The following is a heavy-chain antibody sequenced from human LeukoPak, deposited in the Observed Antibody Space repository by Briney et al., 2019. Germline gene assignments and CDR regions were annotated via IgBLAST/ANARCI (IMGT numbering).Heavy chain of an antibody. CDR2: ISAYNGNT. CDR1: GYTFTSYG. Sequence: ASVKVSCKASGYTFTSYGISWVRQAPGQGLEWMGWISAYNGNTNYAQKLQGRVTMTTDTSTSTAYMELRSLRSDDTAVYYCARAPKGSSWVGATVFFGALLDKYYFDYWGQGTLVTVSS. J-gene: IGHJ4*02. V-gene: IGHV1-18*01. D-gene: IGHD1-26*01. CDR3: ARAPKGSSWVGATVFFGALLDKYYFDY.